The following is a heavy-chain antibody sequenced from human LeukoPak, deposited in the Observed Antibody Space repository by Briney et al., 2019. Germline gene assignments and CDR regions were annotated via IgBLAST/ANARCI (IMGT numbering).Heavy chain of an antibody. CDR1: GYTFTSYG. V-gene: IGHV1-18*01. D-gene: IGHD2-2*01. CDR3: ARGSSPARYCSSTSCYPIDY. Sequence: ASVKVPCKASGYTFTSYGISWVRQAPGQGLEWMGWISAYNGNTNYAQKLQGRVTMTTDTSTSTAYMELRSLRSDDTAVYYCARGSSPARYCSSTSCYPIDYWGQGTLVTVSS. J-gene: IGHJ4*02. CDR2: ISAYNGNT.